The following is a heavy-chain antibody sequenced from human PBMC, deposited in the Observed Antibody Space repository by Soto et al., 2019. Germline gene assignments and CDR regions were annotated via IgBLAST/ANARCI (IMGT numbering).Heavy chain of an antibody. CDR1: GFSLSTSGVG. D-gene: IGHD3-22*01. V-gene: IGHV2-5*01. J-gene: IGHJ4*02. CDR3: AHREYYYDSSGYYGSFDY. Sequence: QITLKESGPTLVKPTQTLTLTCTFSGFSLSTSGVGVGWIRQPPGKALEWLALIYWNDDKRYSPSLKSRLTITKDTSKNQVVLTMTNMDPVDTATYYGAHREYYYDSSGYYGSFDYWGQGTLVTVSS. CDR2: IYWNDDK.